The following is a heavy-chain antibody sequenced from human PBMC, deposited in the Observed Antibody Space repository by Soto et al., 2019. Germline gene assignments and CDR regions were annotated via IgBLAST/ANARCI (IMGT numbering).Heavy chain of an antibody. CDR1: GFTFSSYA. CDR2: ISGSGGST. D-gene: IGHD1-26*01. Sequence: EVQLLESGGGLVQPGGSLRLSCAASGFTFSSYAMSWVRQAPGKGLEWVSAISGSGGSTYYADSVKGRFTISRDNSKNTLYLQMNSVRAEDTAVYYCAKGEDSGSYSDYWGQGTLVTVSS. J-gene: IGHJ4*02. V-gene: IGHV3-23*01. CDR3: AKGEDSGSYSDY.